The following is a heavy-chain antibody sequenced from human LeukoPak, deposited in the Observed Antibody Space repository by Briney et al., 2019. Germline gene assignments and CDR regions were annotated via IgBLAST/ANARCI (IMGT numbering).Heavy chain of an antibody. J-gene: IGHJ4*02. Sequence: AASVKVSCKASGYTFNTYAISWVRQAPGQGLEWMGIINPSGGSTSYAQKFQGRVTMTRDTSTSTVYMELSSLRSEDTAVYYCARVSGIPPHFDYWGQGTLVTVSS. CDR2: INPSGGST. V-gene: IGHV1-46*02. CDR1: GYTFNTYA. CDR3: ARVSGIPPHFDY. D-gene: IGHD1-14*01.